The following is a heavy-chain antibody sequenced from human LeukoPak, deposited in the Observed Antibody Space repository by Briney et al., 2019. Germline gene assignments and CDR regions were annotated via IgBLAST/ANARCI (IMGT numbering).Heavy chain of an antibody. CDR2: ISSSSCYI. CDR1: GFTFSSFS. V-gene: IGHV3-21*01. J-gene: IGHJ5*02. D-gene: IGHD2-15*01. CDR3: ARVGRSAVVAATPASNNWFDP. Sequence: GGSLRLSCAASGFTFSSFSMNWVRQAPGKGLEWVSSISSSSCYIYYADSVKGRFTISRDNAKNSLYLQMNSLRAEDTAVYYCARVGRSAVVAATPASNNWFDPWGQGTLVTVSS.